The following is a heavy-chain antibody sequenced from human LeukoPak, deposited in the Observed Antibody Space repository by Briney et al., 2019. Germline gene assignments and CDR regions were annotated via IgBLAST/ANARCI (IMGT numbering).Heavy chain of an antibody. CDR1: GGSISSNSYY. Sequence: SETLSLTCTVSGGSISSNSYYWGWIRQPPGKGLVWFGSIYYSGRAYYYPSLKSRVTIAVDTSKNQFSLKLSSVTAANTAVYDGATTTYYYESSGYPGFFDYWGQGTLVTVSS. D-gene: IGHD3-22*01. V-gene: IGHV4-39*01. J-gene: IGHJ4*02. CDR3: ATTTYYYESSGYPGFFDY. CDR2: IYYSGRA.